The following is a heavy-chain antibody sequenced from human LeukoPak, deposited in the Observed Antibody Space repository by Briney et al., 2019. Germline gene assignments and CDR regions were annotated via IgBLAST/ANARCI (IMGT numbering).Heavy chain of an antibody. V-gene: IGHV3-23*01. J-gene: IGHJ4*02. CDR3: AKGADGRAVAGTASGLFDC. Sequence: GGSLRLSCAASALPPSNYAMSWVRQAPGKGLEWVSSISDGGWTAYTDSVKGRFFISRETATNTLYLQMNSLRVEDTAVYYCAKGADGRAVAGTASGLFDCWGLGTLVTVSS. CDR1: ALPPSNYA. D-gene: IGHD6-19*01. CDR2: ISDGGWT.